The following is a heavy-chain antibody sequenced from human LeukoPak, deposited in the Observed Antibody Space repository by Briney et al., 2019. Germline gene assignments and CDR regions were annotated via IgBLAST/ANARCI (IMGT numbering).Heavy chain of an antibody. J-gene: IGHJ5*02. CDR3: ARALYWFDP. CDR2: ICYSGNT. Sequence: PSETLSLICTVSGDSISSSSYFWGWIRQPPAKGLEWIGYICYSGNTYYNPSLKSRVTISIDTSKNQFSLNLTSVTAADTAVYYCARALYWFDPWGQGTLVTVSS. V-gene: IGHV4-30-4*08. CDR1: GDSISSSSYF.